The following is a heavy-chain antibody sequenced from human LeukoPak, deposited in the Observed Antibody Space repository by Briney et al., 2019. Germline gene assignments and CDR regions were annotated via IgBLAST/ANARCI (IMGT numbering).Heavy chain of an antibody. CDR3: ARTTLYGDYAGRQYFQH. J-gene: IGHJ1*01. Sequence: ASVKVSCKASGYTFTGHYMHWVRQAPGQGLEWMGWINPNSGGTNYAQKFQDRVTMTRDTSISTAYMELSRLRSDDTAVYYCARTTLYGDYAGRQYFQHWGQGTLVTVSS. CDR1: GYTFTGHY. D-gene: IGHD4-17*01. CDR2: INPNSGGT. V-gene: IGHV1-2*02.